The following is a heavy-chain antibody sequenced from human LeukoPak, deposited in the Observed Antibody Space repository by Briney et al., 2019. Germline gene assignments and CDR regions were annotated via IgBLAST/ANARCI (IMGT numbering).Heavy chain of an antibody. CDR2: IYYSGST. V-gene: IGHV4-39*01. J-gene: IGHJ3*02. CDR1: GGSISSSSYY. Sequence: SETLSLTCTVSGGSISSSSYYWGWIRQPPGKGLEWIGSIYYSGSTYYNPSLKSRVTISVDTSKNQISLKLSSVTAADTAVYYCARGYCSGGNCYSPSFDIWGQGTMVTVSS. D-gene: IGHD2-15*01. CDR3: ARGYCSGGNCYSPSFDI.